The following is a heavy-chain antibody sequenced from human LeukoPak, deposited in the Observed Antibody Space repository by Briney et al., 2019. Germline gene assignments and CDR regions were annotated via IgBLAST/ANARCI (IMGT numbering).Heavy chain of an antibody. J-gene: IGHJ4*02. CDR1: GGSISSSSYY. CDR3: ARDEEMATSGLDY. CDR2: IKQDGSEK. V-gene: IGHV3-7*01. D-gene: IGHD5-24*01. Sequence: PSETLSLTCTVSGGSISSSSYYWGWIRQAPGKGLEWVANIKQDGSEKYYVDSVKGRFTISRDNAKNSLYLQMNSLRAEDTAVYYCARDEEMATSGLDYWGQGTLVTVSS.